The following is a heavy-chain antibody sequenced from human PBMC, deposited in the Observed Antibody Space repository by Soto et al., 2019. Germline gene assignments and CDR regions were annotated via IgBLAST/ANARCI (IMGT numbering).Heavy chain of an antibody. Sequence: EVQLVESGGGLVQPGGSLRLSCVASGFTFSSYWMHWVRQAPGKGLVWVSSISNDGSSIYADPVKGRFTISRDNAKNALCLQRNSLGAEDTAVYYCARLPNKSPENWGQGTLVIVSP. CDR1: GFTFSSYW. J-gene: IGHJ1*01. CDR2: ISNDGSS. V-gene: IGHV3-74*01. CDR3: ARLPNKSPEN.